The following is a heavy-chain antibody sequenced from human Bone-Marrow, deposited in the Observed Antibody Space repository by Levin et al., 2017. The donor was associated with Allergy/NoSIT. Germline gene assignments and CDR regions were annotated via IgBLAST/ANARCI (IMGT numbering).Heavy chain of an antibody. CDR2: INRSSGTI. CDR3: VRGLPDY. J-gene: IGHJ4*02. V-gene: IGHV3-48*01. CDR1: GFTFSSYS. Sequence: GGSLRLSCATSGFTFSSYSMNWVRQAPGKGLEWVSYINRSSGTIYYADSVKGRFTISRDNAKKSLYLQMSSLRVEDTAVYYCVRGLPDYWGQGTLVTVSS.